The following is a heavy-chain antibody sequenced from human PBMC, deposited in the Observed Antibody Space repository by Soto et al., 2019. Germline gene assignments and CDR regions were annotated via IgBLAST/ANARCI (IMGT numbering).Heavy chain of an antibody. J-gene: IGHJ4*02. D-gene: IGHD3-22*01. CDR2: ISGSGGST. CDR3: AKAGYYYDSSGYYFDY. CDR1: GFTFSSYA. Sequence: GGSLRLSCAASGFTFSSYAMSWVRQAPGKGLEWVSAISGSGGSTYYADSVKGRFTISRDNSKNTLYLQMNSLRAEDTAVYYCAKAGYYYDSSGYYFDYWGQGTLVTVSA. V-gene: IGHV3-23*01.